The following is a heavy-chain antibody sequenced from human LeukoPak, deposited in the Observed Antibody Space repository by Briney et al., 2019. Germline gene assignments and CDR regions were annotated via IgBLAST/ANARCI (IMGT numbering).Heavy chain of an antibody. CDR2: TYYSSKCHN. Sequence: SQTLSLTCAISGDTVSSNSAAWNWIRQSPARGLEWLGRTYYSSKCHNDYEVCVNSRITTNRDTSKNQLSLQLNSVTPEDTAVYYCARINQVAGTKNAFDIWGQGTMVTDSS. CDR3: ARINQVAGTKNAFDI. CDR1: GDTVSSNSAA. V-gene: IGHV6-1*01. J-gene: IGHJ3*02. D-gene: IGHD6-19*01.